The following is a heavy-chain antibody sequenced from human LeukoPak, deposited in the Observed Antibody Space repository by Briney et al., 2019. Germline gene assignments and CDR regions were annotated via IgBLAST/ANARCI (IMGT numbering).Heavy chain of an antibody. D-gene: IGHD3-22*01. CDR3: AKRAYYYDSSGYYYDY. J-gene: IGHJ4*02. CDR1: GFTFSSYA. Sequence: GGSLRLSCAASGFTFSSYAMHWVRQAPGKGLEWVSAISGSGGSTYYADSVKGRFTISRDNSKNTLYLQMNSLRAEDTAVYYCAKRAYYYDSSGYYYDYWGQGTLVTVSS. CDR2: ISGSGGST. V-gene: IGHV3-23*01.